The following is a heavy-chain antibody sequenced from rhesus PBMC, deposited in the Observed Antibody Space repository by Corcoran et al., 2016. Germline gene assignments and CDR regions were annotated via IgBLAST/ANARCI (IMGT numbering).Heavy chain of an antibody. J-gene: IGHJ6*01. Sequence: QVQLQESGPGLVKPLETLSLTCAVSGGSISSKHWSWIRRLPGKGLERIGYIYGSGSSPNYNPSLKRRVTLSVDTSKNQFSLKLSSVTAADTAVYYCARWGESPHYNGLDSWGQGVVVTVSS. CDR1: GGSISSKH. CDR2: IYGSGSSP. D-gene: IGHD3-34*01. CDR3: ARWGESPHYNGLDS. V-gene: IGHV4S11*01.